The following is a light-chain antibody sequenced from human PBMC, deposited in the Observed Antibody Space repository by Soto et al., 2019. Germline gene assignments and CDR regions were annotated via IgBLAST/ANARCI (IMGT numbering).Light chain of an antibody. J-gene: IGKJ1*01. CDR3: QQYGTSPGT. CDR2: AAS. Sequence: IQLTQSPSSLSASVGDRVPLSCRASQDISTHLAWFAQKPGRAPQLLIYAASTLHSGVPSRFSGSGSGTDFTLTISGLQPEDFAVYYCQQYGTSPGTFGQGTKVDIK. CDR1: QDISTH. V-gene: IGKV1-9*01.